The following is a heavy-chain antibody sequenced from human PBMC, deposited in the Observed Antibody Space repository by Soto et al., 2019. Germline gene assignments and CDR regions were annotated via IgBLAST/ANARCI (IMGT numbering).Heavy chain of an antibody. D-gene: IGHD3-3*01. CDR3: ARDLLPTIFGVPHLHY. V-gene: IGHV3-33*01. CDR2: IWYDGSNK. CDR1: GFTFSSYG. Sequence: PGGSLRLSCAASGFTFSSYGMHWVRQAPGKGLEWVAVIWYDGSNKYYADSVKGRFTISRDNSKNTLYLQMNSLRAEDTAVYYCARDLLPTIFGVPHLHYWGQGTLVTVSS. J-gene: IGHJ4*02.